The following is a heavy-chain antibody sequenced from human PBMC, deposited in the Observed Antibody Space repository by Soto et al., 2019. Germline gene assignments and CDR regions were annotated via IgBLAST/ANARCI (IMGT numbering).Heavy chain of an antibody. CDR2: IYYSGTT. CDR3: ARQGTRLMPIINVDATSDFYM. J-gene: IGHJ6*02. D-gene: IGHD3-10*01. Sequence: SETLSLTCSVSGVSISSSSYYWGWIRQPPGKGLEWVGSIYYSGTTFHNPSLKSRVSISVDTSKNHFSLNLTSVTAADTAVYYCARQGTRLMPIINVDATSDFYMWCLRTTITVSS. V-gene: IGHV4-39*01. CDR1: GVSISSSSYY.